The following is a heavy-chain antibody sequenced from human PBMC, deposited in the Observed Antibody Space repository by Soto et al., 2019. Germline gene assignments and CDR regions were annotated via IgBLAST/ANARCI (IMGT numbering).Heavy chain of an antibody. J-gene: IGHJ6*03. CDR3: AREFFWRSSSSPTYYYYLDV. V-gene: IGHV4-59*02. CDR1: GGSVSSYH. D-gene: IGHD6-6*01. CDR2: IYYNGST. Sequence: SETLSLTCTVSGGSVSSYHWTWIRQSPGKGLEWIGYIYYNGSTDYNPSLKSRLTVSVSTSKRQFSLRLTSVTAADTAVYYCAREFFWRSSSSPTYYYYLDVWGKGTTVTVSS.